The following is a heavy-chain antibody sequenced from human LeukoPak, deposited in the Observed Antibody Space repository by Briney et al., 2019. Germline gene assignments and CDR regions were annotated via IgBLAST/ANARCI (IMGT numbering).Heavy chain of an antibody. CDR1: GFTVSSNY. J-gene: IGHJ4*02. CDR3: ASLRYFDWLFPKRDY. CDR2: IYSGGST. D-gene: IGHD3-9*01. Sequence: GGSLRLSCAASGFTVSSNYMSWVCQAPGKGLEWVSVIYSGGSTYYADSVKGRFTIPSDNSKNTLYMQMNSMREEDTAVYYCASLRYFDWLFPKRDYWGQGTLVTVSS. V-gene: IGHV3-66*02.